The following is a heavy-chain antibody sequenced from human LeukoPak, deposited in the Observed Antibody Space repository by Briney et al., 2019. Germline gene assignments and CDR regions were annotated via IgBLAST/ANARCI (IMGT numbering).Heavy chain of an antibody. CDR2: INHSGTT. J-gene: IGHJ4*02. CDR3: ARVPLRFLEPFDY. V-gene: IGHV4-34*01. Sequence: SETLSLTCTVSGGSIDSYYWSWIRQPPGKGLEWIGEINHSGTTNYNPSLKSRVTMSLDTSKNQFSLRLNSVTAADTAVYYCARVPLRFLEPFDYWGQGTLVTVSS. D-gene: IGHD3-3*01. CDR1: GGSIDSYY.